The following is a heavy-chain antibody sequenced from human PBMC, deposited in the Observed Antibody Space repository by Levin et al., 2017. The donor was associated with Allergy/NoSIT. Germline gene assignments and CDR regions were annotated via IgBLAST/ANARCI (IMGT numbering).Heavy chain of an antibody. CDR3: AKAGRGYTYVNWFDP. CDR2: ISGSGGST. CDR1: GFTFSSYA. J-gene: IGHJ5*02. V-gene: IGHV3-23*01. Sequence: LSLTCAASGFTFSSYAMSWVRQAPGKGLEWVSAISGSGGSTYYADSVKGRFTISRDNSKNTLSLQMNSLRAEDTAVYYCAKAGRGYTYVNWFDPWGQGTLVTVSS. D-gene: IGHD5-18*01.